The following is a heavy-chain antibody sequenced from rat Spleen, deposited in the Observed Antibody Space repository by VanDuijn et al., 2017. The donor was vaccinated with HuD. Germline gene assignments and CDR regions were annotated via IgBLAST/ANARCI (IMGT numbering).Heavy chain of an antibody. V-gene: IGHV5-7*01. CDR3: AREAGIPFHYFDY. CDR2: ISYDGSNT. CDR1: GFTFSNYD. D-gene: IGHD1-4*01. J-gene: IGHJ2*01. Sequence: EVQLVETGGGLVQPGRSMKLSCAASGFTFSNYDMAWVRQAPTKGLEWVATISYDGSNTYYRDSVKGRFTISRDNTKSTLSLQVDSLRSEDTATYYCAREAGIPFHYFDYWGRGVMVTVSS.